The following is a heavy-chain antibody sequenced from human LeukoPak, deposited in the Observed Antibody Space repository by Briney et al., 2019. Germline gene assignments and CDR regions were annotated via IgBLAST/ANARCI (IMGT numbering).Heavy chain of an antibody. J-gene: IGHJ4*02. CDR2: INRDGSVK. CDR3: ARDPGFSSFDY. CDR1: GFTFSDYW. Sequence: RPGGSLRLSCAVSGFTFSDYWVTWVRQTPGKGLEFVANINRDGSVKNYVDSVKGRFTISRDNAKNSLYLQMTSLRVDDTAIYYCARDPGFSSFDYWGQGTLVTFSS. V-gene: IGHV3-7*01. D-gene: IGHD3-3*02.